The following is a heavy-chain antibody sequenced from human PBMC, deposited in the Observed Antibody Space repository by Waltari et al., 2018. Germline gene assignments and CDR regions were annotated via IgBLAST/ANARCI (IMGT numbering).Heavy chain of an antibody. CDR3: ARADGRTTGWRDNYFDY. V-gene: IGHV3-7*01. J-gene: IGHJ4*02. CDR1: GFTFSSYW. D-gene: IGHD1-1*01. CDR2: IKQDGSEK. Sequence: EVQLVESGGGLVQPGGSLRLPCAASGFTFSSYWMSWVRQAPGKGLEWVANIKQDGSEKNYLDSAKGRFTISRDNAKNSLYLQMNSLRAEDTAVYYCARADGRTTGWRDNYFDYWGQGTLVTVSS.